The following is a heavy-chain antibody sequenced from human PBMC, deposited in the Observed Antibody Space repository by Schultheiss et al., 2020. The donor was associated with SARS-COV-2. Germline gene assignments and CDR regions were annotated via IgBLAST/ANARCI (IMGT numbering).Heavy chain of an antibody. CDR3: ARGSGVPSSGMDV. Sequence: SETLSLTCTVSGGSISSADYYWNWIRQPPGKGLEWIGYISYIGSTNYNPSLKSRVTISVDTSKNQFSLKLSSVTAADTAVYYCARGSGVPSSGMDVWGQGTTVTVSS. CDR1: GGSISSADYY. D-gene: IGHD3-10*01. CDR2: ISYIGST. J-gene: IGHJ6*02. V-gene: IGHV4-61*08.